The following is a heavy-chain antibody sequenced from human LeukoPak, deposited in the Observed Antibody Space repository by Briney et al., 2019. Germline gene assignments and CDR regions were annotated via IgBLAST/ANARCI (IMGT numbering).Heavy chain of an antibody. D-gene: IGHD3-10*01. CDR3: ASQLWFGELFNDY. V-gene: IGHV4-30-2*01. CDR2: IYHSGST. J-gene: IGHJ4*02. CDR1: GGSISSGGYS. Sequence: SQTLSLTCAVSGGSISSGGYSWSWIRQPPGKGLEWIGYIYHSGSTYYNPSLKSRVTISVDRSKNQFSLKLSSATAADTAVYYCASQLWFGELFNDYWGQGTLVTVSS.